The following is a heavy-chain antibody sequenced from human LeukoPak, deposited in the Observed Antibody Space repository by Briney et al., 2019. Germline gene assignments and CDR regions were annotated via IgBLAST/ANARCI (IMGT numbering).Heavy chain of an antibody. CDR3: ARDGPYDSSGYWDDY. CDR2: INPSGGST. CDR1: GYTFTGYY. Sequence: GASVKVSCKASGYTFTGYYMHWVRQAPGQGLEWMGIINPSGGSTSYAQKFQGRVTMTRDMSTSTVYMELSSLRSEDTAVYYCARDGPYDSSGYWDDYWGQGTLVTASS. V-gene: IGHV1-46*01. J-gene: IGHJ4*02. D-gene: IGHD3-22*01.